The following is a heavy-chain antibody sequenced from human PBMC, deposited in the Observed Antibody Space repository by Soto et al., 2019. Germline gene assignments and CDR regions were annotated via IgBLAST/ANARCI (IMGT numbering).Heavy chain of an antibody. CDR1: GGTLSIYA. CDR3: ARDLGVYCSSTSCYKAPKYYGMDV. D-gene: IGHD2-2*02. J-gene: IGHJ6*02. V-gene: IGHV1-69*06. Sequence: ASVKVSCRAAGGTLSIYAISWVRGAPGQGLAWMGVIIRIFGTANYAQKFQGRVTITADNSTSTAYMELSSLRSEDASVYYCARDLGVYCSSTSCYKAPKYYGMDVWGQGTTVTVSS. CDR2: IIRIFGTA.